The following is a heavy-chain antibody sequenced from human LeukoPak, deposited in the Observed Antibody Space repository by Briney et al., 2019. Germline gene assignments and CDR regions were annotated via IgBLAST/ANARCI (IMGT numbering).Heavy chain of an antibody. J-gene: IGHJ5*02. CDR2: IYYSGST. CDR3: ARETGSSSSWYPFGWFDP. V-gene: IGHV4-39*07. CDR1: GGSISSSSYY. D-gene: IGHD6-13*01. Sequence: SETLSLTCTVSGGSISSSSYYWGWIRQPSGKGLEWIGSIYYSGSTYYNPSLKSRVTISVDTSKNQFSLEMSSVTAADTAVYYCARETGSSSSWYPFGWFDPWGQGTLVTVSS.